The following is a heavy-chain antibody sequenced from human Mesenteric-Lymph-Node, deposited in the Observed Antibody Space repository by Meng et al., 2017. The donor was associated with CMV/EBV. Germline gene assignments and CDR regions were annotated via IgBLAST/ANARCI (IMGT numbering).Heavy chain of an antibody. D-gene: IGHD3-3*01. J-gene: IGHJ6*02. V-gene: IGHV3-11*04. CDR2: ISSSGSSI. CDR3: ARQGKEYYDFWSGYYAEYYYYGMDV. CDR1: GITFSDYS. Sequence: GESLKISCAASGITFSDYSMSWIRQAPGKGLEWISYISSSGSSIYYADSVKGRFTISRDNAKNSLYLQMNSLRAEDTAVYYCARQGKEYYDFWSGYYAEYYYYGMDVWGQGTTVTVSS.